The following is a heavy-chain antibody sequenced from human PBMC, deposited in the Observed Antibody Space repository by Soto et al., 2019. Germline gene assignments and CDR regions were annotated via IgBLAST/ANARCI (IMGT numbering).Heavy chain of an antibody. CDR3: TRGPRPTSTGTGAF. Sequence: PVGSLRLSCAASGFTFSMYWMHWVRQFPGKGPEWVSRINDDGISTNYADSVKGRFTISRDNAKNTLYLQMNALRVEDTGVYYCTRGPRPTSTGTGAFGGQGTLVTVS. CDR2: INDDGIST. J-gene: IGHJ4*02. CDR1: GFTFSMYW. V-gene: IGHV3-74*01. D-gene: IGHD1-1*01.